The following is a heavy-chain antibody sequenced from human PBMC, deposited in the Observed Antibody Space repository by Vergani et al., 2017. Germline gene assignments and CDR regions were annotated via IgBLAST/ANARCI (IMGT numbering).Heavy chain of an antibody. CDR1: GGSISSGDHC. J-gene: IGHJ6*03. V-gene: IGHV4-31*11. CDR3: ARVDTQVPATSHFYYMDV. CDR2: IFYSGTT. D-gene: IGHD6-25*01. Sequence: QVKLQESGPGVVKPSQTLSLTCAVSGGSISSGDHCWTWIRQRPGKGLEWIGYIFYSGTTYDNPSLRSRLTISVDTSQNQFSLKLRSVTAADTAVYYCARVDTQVPATSHFYYMDVWGKGP.